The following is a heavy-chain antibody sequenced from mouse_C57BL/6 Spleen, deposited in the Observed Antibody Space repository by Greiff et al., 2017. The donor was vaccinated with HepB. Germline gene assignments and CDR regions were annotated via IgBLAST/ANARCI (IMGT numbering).Heavy chain of an antibody. CDR1: GYTFTNYW. CDR3: ARTAQATAMDY. CDR2: IYPGGGYT. J-gene: IGHJ4*01. Sequence: QVHVKQSGAELVRPGTSVKMSCKASGYTFTNYWIGWAKQRPGHGLEWIGDIYPGGGYTNYNEKFKGKATLTADKSSSTAYMQFSSLTSEDSAIYYCARTAQATAMDYWGQGTSVTVSS. V-gene: IGHV1-63*01. D-gene: IGHD3-2*02.